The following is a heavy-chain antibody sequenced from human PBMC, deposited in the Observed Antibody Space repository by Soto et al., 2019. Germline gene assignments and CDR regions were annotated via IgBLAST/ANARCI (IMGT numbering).Heavy chain of an antibody. D-gene: IGHD3-16*01. V-gene: IGHV3-33*01. CDR1: GFTFSSYG. Sequence: SLRLSCAASGFTFSSYGMHWVRQAPGKGLEWVAFIWHDGGNKFYAESVKGRFTISRDNSKNTLYLQMTRLSAEDTAMYYCARDGDVNTGFGKDYWGQGTLVTVSS. J-gene: IGHJ4*02. CDR2: IWHDGGNK. CDR3: ARDGDVNTGFGKDY.